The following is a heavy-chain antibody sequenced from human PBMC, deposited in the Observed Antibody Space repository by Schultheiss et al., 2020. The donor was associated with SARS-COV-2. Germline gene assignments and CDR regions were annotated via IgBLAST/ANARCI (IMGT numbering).Heavy chain of an antibody. CDR1: GASFSGYY. D-gene: IGHD5-18*01. Sequence: SETLSLTCAVYGASFSGYYWSWIRQPPGKGLEWIGYIYYSGSTNYNPSLKSRVTISVDTSKNQFSLKLSSVTAADTAVYYCARDSVDTAMVSLFYGMDVWGQGTTVTVSS. V-gene: IGHV4-59*01. CDR2: IYYSGST. J-gene: IGHJ6*02. CDR3: ARDSVDTAMVSLFYGMDV.